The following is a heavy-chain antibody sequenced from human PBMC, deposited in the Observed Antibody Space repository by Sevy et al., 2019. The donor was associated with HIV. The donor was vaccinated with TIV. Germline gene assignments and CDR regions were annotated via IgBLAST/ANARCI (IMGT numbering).Heavy chain of an antibody. Sequence: GGSLRLSCAASGFSFSSYGMHWVRQAPGKGLEWMSYIQYDGSNKDYADSVKGRFTISRDNSKNTLYLQINSLRVEDTGVFYCVKEGGGEGGDHWGQGTLVTVSS. CDR1: GFSFSSYG. V-gene: IGHV3-30*02. J-gene: IGHJ4*02. D-gene: IGHD2-21*01. CDR3: VKEGGGEGGDH. CDR2: IQYDGSNK.